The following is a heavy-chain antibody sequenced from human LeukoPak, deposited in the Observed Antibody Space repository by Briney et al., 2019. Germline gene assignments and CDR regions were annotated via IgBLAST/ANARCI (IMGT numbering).Heavy chain of an antibody. Sequence: GGSLGLSCAVSGFTFSSSWMHWVRQAPGKGLVWVSRIQSDGSYTNYADSLKGRFTISRDNSKNTLFLQMNNLRAEDTAVYYCARGAAVAGTLDSWGQGTLVTVSS. CDR3: ARGAAVAGTLDS. V-gene: IGHV3-74*01. D-gene: IGHD6-19*01. CDR1: GFTFSSSW. CDR2: IQSDGSYT. J-gene: IGHJ4*02.